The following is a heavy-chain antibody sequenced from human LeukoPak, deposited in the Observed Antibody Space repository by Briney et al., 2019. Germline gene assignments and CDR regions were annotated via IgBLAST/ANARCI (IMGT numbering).Heavy chain of an antibody. CDR2: ISDDVNST. CDR3: GKDRIWTPTYFDH. Sequence: GGSLRLSCAVSGFTLSTYTMSWVRQAPGKGLEWVSSISDDVNSTSYADSVKGRFTISRDNSKNTLHLQIKSLRVEDTAVYYCGKDRIWTPTYFDHWGQGTLVTVSS. D-gene: IGHD2/OR15-2a*01. J-gene: IGHJ4*02. CDR1: GFTLSTYT. V-gene: IGHV3-23*01.